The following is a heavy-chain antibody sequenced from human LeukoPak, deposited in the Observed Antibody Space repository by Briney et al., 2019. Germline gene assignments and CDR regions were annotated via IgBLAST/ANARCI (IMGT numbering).Heavy chain of an antibody. V-gene: IGHV1-69*05. CDR1: GGTFSSYA. CDR3: ARETAAAGDY. D-gene: IGHD6-13*01. Sequence: SVKVSCKASGGTFSSYAISWVRQAPGQGLEWMGRIIPIFGTANYAQKFQGRFTITTDESTSTAYMELSSLRSEDTAVYYCARETAAAGDYWGQGTLVTVSS. CDR2: IIPIFGTA. J-gene: IGHJ4*02.